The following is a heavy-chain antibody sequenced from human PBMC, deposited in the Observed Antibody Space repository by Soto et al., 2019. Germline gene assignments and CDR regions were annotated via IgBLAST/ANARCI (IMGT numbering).Heavy chain of an antibody. V-gene: IGHV2-5*01. CDR2: IYWNANK. CDR3: AHRYDYGEMRF. Sequence: QITLKESGPTLVKPTQTLTLTCTFSGFSLSTSGVGVGWIRQPPGKALEWLALIYWNANKLYSPSLKSRLTITKDTSKNQVVLTMTNMDPVDTATYYCAHRYDYGEMRFWGQGSLVTVSS. J-gene: IGHJ4*02. D-gene: IGHD3-16*01. CDR1: GFSLSTSGVG.